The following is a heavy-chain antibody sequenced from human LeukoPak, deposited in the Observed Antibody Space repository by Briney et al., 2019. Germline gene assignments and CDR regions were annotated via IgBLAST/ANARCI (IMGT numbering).Heavy chain of an antibody. D-gene: IGHD5-12*01. CDR2: INQDGSEK. CDR1: GFTFSNYW. J-gene: IGHJ4*02. V-gene: IGHV3-7*01. CDR3: ARIYDYSTFDY. Sequence: PGGSLRLSCAVSGFTFSNYWMMWVRQAPGKGLEWVANINQDGSEKYHVESVKGRFTISRDNAKNSLYLQVNSLRAEDTAVYYCARIYDYSTFDYWGQGTLVTVSS.